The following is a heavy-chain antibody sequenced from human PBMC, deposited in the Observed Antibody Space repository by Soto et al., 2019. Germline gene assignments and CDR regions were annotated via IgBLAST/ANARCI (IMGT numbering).Heavy chain of an antibody. J-gene: IGHJ4*02. Sequence: EVQLVESGVGIVQLGGSLRLSCAASGFTFSSYWMHWVRQAPGKGLVWVSRINSDGSRTSYADSAKGRFTISRDNAKNTVYLQMNSLRAEDTAVYYCARGDGDYYDGNGYLGRHWGQGTLVTVSS. V-gene: IGHV3-74*01. D-gene: IGHD3-22*01. CDR3: ARGDGDYYDGNGYLGRH. CDR2: INSDGSRT. CDR1: GFTFSSYW.